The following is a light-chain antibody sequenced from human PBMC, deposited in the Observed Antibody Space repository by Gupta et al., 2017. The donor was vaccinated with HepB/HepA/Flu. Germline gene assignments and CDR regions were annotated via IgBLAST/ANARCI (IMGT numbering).Light chain of an antibody. CDR1: KLGNKY. CDR2: QDN. Sequence: SYELTQPPSVSVSPGQTASITCSGDKLGNKYACWYQQKPGQSPVLVIYQDNKRPSGIPERFSGSNSGNTATLTISGTQAMDEADYYWQAWDSSLVFGGGTKLTVL. J-gene: IGLJ2*01. CDR3: QAWDSSLV. V-gene: IGLV3-1*01.